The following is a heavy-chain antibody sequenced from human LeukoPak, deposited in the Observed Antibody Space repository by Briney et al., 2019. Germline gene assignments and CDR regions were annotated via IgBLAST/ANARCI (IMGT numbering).Heavy chain of an antibody. J-gene: IGHJ3*02. V-gene: IGHV3-11*01. D-gene: IGHD6-19*01. CDR2: ISSSGSTI. Sequence: PGGSLRLSCAASGFTFSDYYMSWIRQAPGKGLEWVSYISSSGSTIYYADSVKGRFTISRDNAKNSLYLQMNSLRAEDTAVYYCAGMAVVQPYDAFDIWGQGTMVTVSS. CDR3: AGMAVVQPYDAFDI. CDR1: GFTFSDYY.